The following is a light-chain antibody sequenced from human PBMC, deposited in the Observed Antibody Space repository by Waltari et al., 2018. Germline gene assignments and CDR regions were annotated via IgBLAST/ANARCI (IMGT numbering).Light chain of an antibody. V-gene: IGKV1-39*01. Sequence: DIQMTQSPSSLSASVGDRVTITCRASQNIVSYLNWYQQKPVKAPKVLIYAASNLQSGVPSRFSGGGSGTDFTLTISSLQSEDVAIYSCQQTYSAPYTFGQGTNLQIK. CDR1: QNIVSY. CDR3: QQTYSAPYT. CDR2: AAS. J-gene: IGKJ2*01.